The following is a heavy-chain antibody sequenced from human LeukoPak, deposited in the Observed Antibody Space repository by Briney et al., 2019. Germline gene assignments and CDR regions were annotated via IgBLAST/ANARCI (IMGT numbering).Heavy chain of an antibody. CDR2: INSSGSTI. CDR3: EGERGPPSRVGY. Sequence: GGSLRLSCAASGFTFSSYEMNWVRQAPGKGLEWVSYINSSGSTIYYADSVRGRFNISRDNAKNSLYLQMNSLRAEDTAVYYCEGERGPPSRVGYWGQGTLVTVSS. J-gene: IGHJ4*02. CDR1: GFTFSSYE. V-gene: IGHV3-48*03. D-gene: IGHD1-26*01.